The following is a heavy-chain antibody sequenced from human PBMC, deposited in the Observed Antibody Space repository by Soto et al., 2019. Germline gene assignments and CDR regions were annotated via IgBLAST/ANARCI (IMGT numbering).Heavy chain of an antibody. V-gene: IGHV3-21*01. J-gene: IGHJ5*02. Sequence: PGGSLRLSCAASGFTFSSYSMNWVRQAPGKGLEWVSSISSSSSYIYYADSVKGRFTISRDNAKNSLYLQMNSLRAEDTAVYYCARDFLMAAPRRTRFDPWGQGTLVTVSS. CDR2: ISSSSSYI. D-gene: IGHD6-6*01. CDR3: ARDFLMAAPRRTRFDP. CDR1: GFTFSSYS.